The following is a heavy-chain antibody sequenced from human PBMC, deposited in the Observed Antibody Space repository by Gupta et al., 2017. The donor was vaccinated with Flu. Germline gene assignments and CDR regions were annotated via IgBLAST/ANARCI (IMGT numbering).Heavy chain of an antibody. CDR1: Y. Sequence: YWDWIRQPPGKGLEWIGSFDYSGSTSYNPSLRGRVTISVDKPKNQFSLELTSVTAADMAVYYCARRLRGNGEDYFDYWGQGTLVTVSS. D-gene: IGHD3-16*01. CDR3: ARRLRGNGEDYFDY. J-gene: IGHJ4*02. CDR2: FDYSGST. V-gene: IGHV4-39*01.